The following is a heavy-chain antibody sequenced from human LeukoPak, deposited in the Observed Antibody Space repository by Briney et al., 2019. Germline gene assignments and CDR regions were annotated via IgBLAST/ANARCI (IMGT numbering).Heavy chain of an antibody. V-gene: IGHV3-74*01. CDR3: ARGRCSSTSCFPGY. CDR1: GLTFSSYW. J-gene: IGHJ4*02. D-gene: IGHD2-2*01. Sequence: LGGAVRLSCAASGLTFSSYWKHWVGRAPGKGRVGVSRISGDESSTSNDDSVKRRFTISRANAKYTLYLQMDSLRAADTAVYYCARGRCSSTSCFPGYWSQGTLVTVSS. CDR2: ISGDESST.